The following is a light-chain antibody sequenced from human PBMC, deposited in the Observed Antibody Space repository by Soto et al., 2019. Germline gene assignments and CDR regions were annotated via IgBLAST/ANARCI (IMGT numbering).Light chain of an antibody. CDR3: QQSYTTPYT. J-gene: IGKJ2*01. CDR2: AAS. Sequence: DVQMTQSPSSLSASVGDRVTITCRAGQSVSSYLNWYQQKPGNAPELLIYAASTLQSGVPSRLSGRGSGTDFTLTISRLQPEDFATYYCQQSYTTPYTFGQGTKVDLK. V-gene: IGKV1-39*01. CDR1: QSVSSY.